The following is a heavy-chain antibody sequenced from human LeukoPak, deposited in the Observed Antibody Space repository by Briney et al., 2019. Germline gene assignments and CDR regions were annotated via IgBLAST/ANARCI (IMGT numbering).Heavy chain of an antibody. Sequence: GGSLRLSCAASGFTFSSYAMSWVRQALGKGLEWVSAISGSGGSTYYADSVKGRFTISRDNSKNTLYLQMNSLRAEDTAVYYCAKYLNYYDSSGYYSVRYFDLWGRGTLVTVSS. CDR1: GFTFSSYA. D-gene: IGHD3-22*01. V-gene: IGHV3-23*01. CDR3: AKYLNYYDSSGYYSVRYFDL. CDR2: ISGSGGST. J-gene: IGHJ2*01.